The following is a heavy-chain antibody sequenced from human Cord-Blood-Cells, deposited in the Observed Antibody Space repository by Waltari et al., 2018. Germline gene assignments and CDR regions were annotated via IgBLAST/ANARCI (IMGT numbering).Heavy chain of an antibody. CDR2: INPNSGGT. V-gene: IGHV1-2*02. J-gene: IGHJ2*01. D-gene: IGHD7-27*01. CDR1: GYTFTGYY. CDR3: AVSNWGEDGYFDL. Sequence: QVQLVQSGAEVKKPGASVKVSCKASGYTFTGYYRHWVLQAPGQGLEWMGWINPNSGGTNYAQKFQGRVTMTRDTSISTAYMELSRLRSDDTAVYYCAVSNWGEDGYFDLWGRGTLVTVSS.